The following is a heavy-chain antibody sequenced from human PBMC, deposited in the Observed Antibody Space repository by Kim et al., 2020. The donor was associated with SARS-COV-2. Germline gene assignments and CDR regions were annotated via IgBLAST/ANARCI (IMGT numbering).Heavy chain of an antibody. CDR1: GYTFTGYY. CDR3: ARYSIAARPLSWDDNWFDP. V-gene: IGHV1-2*02. Sequence: ASVKVSCKASGYTFTGYYMHSVRQAPGQGLEWMGWINPNSGGTNYAQKFQGRVTMTRDTSISTAYMELSRLRSDDTAVYYCARYSIAARPLSWDDNWFDPWGQGTLVTVSS. J-gene: IGHJ5*02. D-gene: IGHD6-6*01. CDR2: INPNSGGT.